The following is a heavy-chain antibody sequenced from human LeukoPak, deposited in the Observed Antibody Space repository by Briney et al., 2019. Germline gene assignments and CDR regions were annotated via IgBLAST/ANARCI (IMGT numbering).Heavy chain of an antibody. Sequence: PGRSLRLSCAASGFTFSSYAMNWVRQAPGKGLEWVSAISGSGGNTYYADSVKGRFTISRDNSKNTLYLQMNSLRAEDTAIYYCAKGVLPTGFDYWGQGTLVTVSS. CDR2: ISGSGGNT. CDR3: AKGVLPTGFDY. V-gene: IGHV3-23*01. J-gene: IGHJ4*02. D-gene: IGHD3-10*01. CDR1: GFTFSSYA.